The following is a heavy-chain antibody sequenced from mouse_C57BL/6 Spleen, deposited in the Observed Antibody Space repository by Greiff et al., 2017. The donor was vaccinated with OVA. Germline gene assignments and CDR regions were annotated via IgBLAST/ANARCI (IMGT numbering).Heavy chain of an antibody. CDR2: IRNKANGYTT. D-gene: IGHD1-1*02. CDR1: GFTFTDYY. Sequence: EVQRVESGGGLVQPGGSLSLSCAASGFTFTDYYMSWVRQPPGKALEWLGFIRNKANGYTTEYSASVKGRFTISRDNSQSILYLQMNALRAEDSATYYCARYRWDYFDYWGQGTTLTVSS. CDR3: ARYRWDYFDY. V-gene: IGHV7-3*01. J-gene: IGHJ2*01.